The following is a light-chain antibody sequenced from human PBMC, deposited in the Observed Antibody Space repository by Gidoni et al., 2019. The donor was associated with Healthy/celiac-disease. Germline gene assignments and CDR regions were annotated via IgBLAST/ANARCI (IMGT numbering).Light chain of an antibody. Sequence: EIVLTQTPDTLSLSPGERATLSCRASQSVSSYLAWYQQKPGQAPRLLIYDASNRATGIPARFSGSGSGTDFTLTISSLEPEDFAVYYCQQRSNWPPFGQGTKVEIK. J-gene: IGKJ1*01. V-gene: IGKV3-11*01. CDR2: DAS. CDR3: QQRSNWPP. CDR1: QSVSSY.